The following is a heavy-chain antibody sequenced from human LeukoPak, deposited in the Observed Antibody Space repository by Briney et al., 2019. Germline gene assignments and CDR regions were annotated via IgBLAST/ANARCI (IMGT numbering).Heavy chain of an antibody. Sequence: GGSLRLSCAASGFTFSDHHMDWVRQAPGEELEWVARIRNKANRYTTEYAASVKGRFTISRDDSENSLYLQMDSLKTEDTAVYYCARSPLGIAPFDYWGQGTLVTVSS. D-gene: IGHD7-27*01. CDR2: IRNKANRYTT. CDR3: ARSPLGIAPFDY. J-gene: IGHJ4*02. CDR1: GFTFSDHH. V-gene: IGHV3-72*01.